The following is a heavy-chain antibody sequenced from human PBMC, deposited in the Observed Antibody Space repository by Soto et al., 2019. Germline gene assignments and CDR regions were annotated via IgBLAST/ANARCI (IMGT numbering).Heavy chain of an antibody. CDR2: MNPNSGNT. V-gene: IGHV1-8*01. Sequence: QVQLEQSGAEVKTPGASVKVSCKASGYTFASYDINWVRQAPGQGLEWMAWMNPNSGNTNYAQKFQGRLTMTRDTALSIAHMELSGLRNEDTAVYYCAISDGYNFNWLDSWGQGTLVIVSP. CDR3: AISDGYNFNWLDS. D-gene: IGHD2-21*01. J-gene: IGHJ5*01. CDR1: GYTFASYD.